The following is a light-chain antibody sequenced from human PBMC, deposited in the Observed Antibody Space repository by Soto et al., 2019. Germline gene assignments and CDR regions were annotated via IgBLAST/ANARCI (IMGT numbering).Light chain of an antibody. J-gene: IGLJ1*01. CDR3: SSYPSSSTPYV. CDR1: RSDVGGYNY. Sequence: QSALTQPASVSGSPGQSITISCTGTRSDVGGYNYVSWYQQHPGKAPKLMIDEVSNRPSGVSNSFSGSKSGNTASLTISGLQAEDEADSYCSSYPSSSTPYVFGTGTKLTVL. V-gene: IGLV2-14*01. CDR2: EVS.